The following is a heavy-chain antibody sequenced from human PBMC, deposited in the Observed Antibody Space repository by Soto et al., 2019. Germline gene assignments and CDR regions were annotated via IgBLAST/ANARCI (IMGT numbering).Heavy chain of an antibody. Sequence: QVQLVQSGAEVKKPGASVKVSCKASGYTFTSYGITWVRQAPGQGLEWMGWISAYNGNTNYAQKLQGRVTMTTDTSTSTAYMELRSLRSDYTAVYYCARADCSSTCCPYYYYGMDVWGQGTTVTVSS. V-gene: IGHV1-18*01. CDR2: ISAYNGNT. J-gene: IGHJ6*02. CDR3: ARADCSSTCCPYYYYGMDV. D-gene: IGHD2-2*01. CDR1: GYTFTSYG.